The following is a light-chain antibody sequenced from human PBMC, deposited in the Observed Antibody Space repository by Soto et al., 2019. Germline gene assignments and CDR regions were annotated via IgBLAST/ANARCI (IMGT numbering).Light chain of an antibody. V-gene: IGLV2-14*01. CDR3: TSFTSSSTPV. Sequence: QSALTQPASVSGSSGQSITISCTGTIGHVYAFDYVSWYQQHPGKAPELMIFEVSDRPAGVSDRFSGSKPGSTASLTSSGLQAEDEADYFCTSFTSSSTPVFGTGTKVTVL. CDR2: EVS. J-gene: IGLJ1*01. CDR1: IGHVYAFDY.